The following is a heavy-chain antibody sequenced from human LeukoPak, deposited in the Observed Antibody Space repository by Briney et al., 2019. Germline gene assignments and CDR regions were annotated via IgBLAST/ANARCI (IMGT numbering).Heavy chain of an antibody. CDR2: ISSSSSYI. D-gene: IGHD6-13*01. J-gene: IGHJ4*02. Sequence: GGSLRLSCAASGFTFSSYSMNWVRQAPGKGLEWGSSISSSSSYIYYADSVKGRFTISRDNAKNSLYLQMNSLRAEDTAVYYCARDDSSSWYYMYYFDYWGQGTLVTVSS. V-gene: IGHV3-21*01. CDR3: ARDDSSSWYYMYYFDY. CDR1: GFTFSSYS.